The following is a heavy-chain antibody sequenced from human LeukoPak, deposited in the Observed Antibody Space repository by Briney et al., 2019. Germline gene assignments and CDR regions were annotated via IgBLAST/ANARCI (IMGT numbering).Heavy chain of an antibody. CDR3: ASPIVGATNDAFDI. D-gene: IGHD1-26*01. J-gene: IGHJ3*02. V-gene: IGHV4-59*12. Sequence: SETLSLTCTVSGGSISSYYWSWIRQPPGEGLGWIGYIYYSGSTYYNRSLKSRVTISVDTSKNQFSLKLSSVTAADTAVYYCASPIVGATNDAFDIWGQGTMVTVSS. CDR2: IYYSGST. CDR1: GGSISSYY.